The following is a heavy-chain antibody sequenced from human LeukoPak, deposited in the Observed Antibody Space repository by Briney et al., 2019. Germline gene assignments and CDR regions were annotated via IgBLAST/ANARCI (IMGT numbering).Heavy chain of an antibody. CDR3: ARRTGPSLWEY. D-gene: IGHD3/OR15-3a*01. J-gene: IGHJ4*02. CDR1: GYTFTSYY. V-gene: IGHV1-46*01. Sequence: GASVKVSCKASGYTFTSYYMHWVRQAPGQGLEWMGIINPSGGSTTYAQKFQGRVTMTRDTSISTAYMELSNLRSEDTAVYFCARRTGPSLWEYWGQGTLVTVSS. CDR2: INPSGGST.